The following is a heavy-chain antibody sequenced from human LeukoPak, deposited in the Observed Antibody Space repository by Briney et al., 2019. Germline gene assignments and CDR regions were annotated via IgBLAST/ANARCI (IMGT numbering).Heavy chain of an antibody. CDR1: GFTFSSYA. Sequence: PGGTLRLSCVASGFTFSSYAMTWVRQGPGKGLERVSSIRGDSRDTYYADSVKGRFIISRDNSKNTLNLRLNSLKAEDTAVYFCAKEYCSNGVCYVGFDSWGQGTLVTVSS. D-gene: IGHD2-8*01. CDR2: IRGDSRDT. J-gene: IGHJ4*02. V-gene: IGHV3-23*01. CDR3: AKEYCSNGVCYVGFDS.